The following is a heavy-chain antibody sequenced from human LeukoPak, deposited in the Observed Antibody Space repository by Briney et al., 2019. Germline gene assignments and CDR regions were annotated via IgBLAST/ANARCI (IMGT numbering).Heavy chain of an antibody. Sequence: PGRSLRLSCLASGFTFNTYAMNWVRQAPGGGLEWVAALSGDRSHIYHADSVMGRFTISRDNVKNSLYLQMNSLRADDTAVYYCTRDLYSMYAKWGQGTLVTVSS. CDR2: LSGDRSHI. D-gene: IGHD2-8*01. CDR3: TRDLYSMYAK. CDR1: GFTFNTYA. J-gene: IGHJ4*02. V-gene: IGHV3-21*04.